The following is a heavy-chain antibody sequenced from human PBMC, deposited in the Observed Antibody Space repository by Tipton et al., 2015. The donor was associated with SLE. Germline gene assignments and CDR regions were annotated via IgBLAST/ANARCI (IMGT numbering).Heavy chain of an antibody. CDR1: GDSISKMNW. CDR2: IYHSGST. V-gene: IGHV4-4*02. Sequence: GLVKPSGTLSLTCAVSGDSISKMNWWNWVRQPPGKGLEWIGEIYHSGSTHYNPSLKSRVTISVDTSKNQFSLKLSSVTAADTAVYYCARVAVAGLDAFDIWGQGTMVTVSS. CDR3: ARVAVAGLDAFDI. J-gene: IGHJ3*02. D-gene: IGHD6-19*01.